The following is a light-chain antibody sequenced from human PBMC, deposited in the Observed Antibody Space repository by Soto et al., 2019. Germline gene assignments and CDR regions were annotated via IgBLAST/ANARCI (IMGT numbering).Light chain of an antibody. V-gene: IGLV2-14*01. CDR2: GVG. CDR1: SSDVGGYNY. J-gene: IGLJ2*01. CDR3: TSYTGSSTLV. Sequence: QSVLTQPASVSGSPGQSITISCTGTSSDVGGYNYVSWFQQHPGKVPRLIIFGVGNRPSGVSNRFSGSKSGNTASLTISGLQAEDEADYYCTSYTGSSTLVFGGGTKVTVL.